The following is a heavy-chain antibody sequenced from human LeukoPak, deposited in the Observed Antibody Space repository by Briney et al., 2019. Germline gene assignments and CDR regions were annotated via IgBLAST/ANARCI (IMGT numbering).Heavy chain of an antibody. CDR2: IKSKAEGGTT. CDR1: GLTFTYAW. CDR3: VTAPGNWGSAPFDY. J-gene: IGHJ4*02. V-gene: IGHV3-15*01. D-gene: IGHD7-27*01. Sequence: GGSLRLSCEVSGLTFTYAWMDWVRQAPGKSLEWVGRIKSKAEGGTTDYATPVEGRFSVSRDDSKNTLFLQMDSLKSDDTALYYCVTAPGNWGSAPFDYWGQGTLVAVSS.